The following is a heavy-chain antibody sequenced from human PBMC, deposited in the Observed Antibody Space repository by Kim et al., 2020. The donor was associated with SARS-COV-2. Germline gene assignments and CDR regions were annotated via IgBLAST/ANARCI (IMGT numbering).Heavy chain of an antibody. J-gene: IGHJ3*01. D-gene: IGHD3-10*01. CDR1: AAPPNIRRSS. Sequence: SETLSLTCTVPAAPPNIRRSSCAWTRPPPGQRLVWSGSISYSGTTHYNPSPTTRATISVPTLKNQCSPTLSYVTAAPTAAYSCARHGSGLGSAFDLCVQG. CDR3: ARHGSGLGSAFDL. CDR2: ISYSGTT. V-gene: IGHV4-39*01.